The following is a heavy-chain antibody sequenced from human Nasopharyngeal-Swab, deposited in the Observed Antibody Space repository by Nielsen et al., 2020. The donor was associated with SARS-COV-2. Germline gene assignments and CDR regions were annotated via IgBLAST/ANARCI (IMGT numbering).Heavy chain of an antibody. CDR2: INSNGSST. V-gene: IGHV3-74*01. Sequence: SCAASGFIFSSYWMHSVRQAQGKGLVWVSRINSNGSSTSYADSVQGRFTISKDNAKNTLYLQMNSLRAEDTAVYYCARDRNGDYGDYWGQGTLVTVSS. CDR1: GFIFSSYW. J-gene: IGHJ4*02. CDR3: ARDRNGDYGDY. D-gene: IGHD4-17*01.